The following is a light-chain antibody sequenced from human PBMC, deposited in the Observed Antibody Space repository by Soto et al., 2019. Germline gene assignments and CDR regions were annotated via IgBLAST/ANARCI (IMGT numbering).Light chain of an antibody. Sequence: DIQMTQSPSSLSASVGDRVTITCRESQGISTYLVWYQQKPGTVPKLLIFAASTLQSGVPSRFSGSGSGTDFTLTISSLQPEDVATYYCQNYNGAPWTFGQGTKVEIK. CDR3: QNYNGAPWT. CDR1: QGISTY. J-gene: IGKJ1*01. V-gene: IGKV1-27*01. CDR2: AAS.